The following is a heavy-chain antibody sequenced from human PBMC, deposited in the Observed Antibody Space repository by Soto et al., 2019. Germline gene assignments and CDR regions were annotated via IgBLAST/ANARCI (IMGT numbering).Heavy chain of an antibody. D-gene: IGHD2-2*01. J-gene: IGHJ4*02. V-gene: IGHV4-39*01. Sequence: SETLSLTCTVSGGSISSSSYYWGWIRQPPGKGLEWIGSIYYSGSTYYNPSLKSRVTISVDTSKNQFSLKLSSVTAADTAVYYCASWIVVVPAAIDYWGQGTLVTVSS. CDR3: ASWIVVVPAAIDY. CDR2: IYYSGST. CDR1: GGSISSSSYY.